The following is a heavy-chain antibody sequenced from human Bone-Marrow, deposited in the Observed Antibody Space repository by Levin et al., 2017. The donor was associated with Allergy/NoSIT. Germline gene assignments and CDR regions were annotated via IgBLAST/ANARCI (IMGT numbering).Heavy chain of an antibody. CDR1: GFTFSSYY. D-gene: IGHD2-2*01. V-gene: IGHV3-74*01. CDR2: IHTDTIVT. J-gene: IGHJ4*02. CDR3: ARGGCRATSCLDY. Sequence: GGSLRLSCAASGFTFSSYYMHWVRQAPGKGLAWVSIIHTDTIVTNYADSLKGRFTISRDNAKNTLYLQMNSLRAEDTAVYYCARGGCRATSCLDYWGQGTLVTVSS.